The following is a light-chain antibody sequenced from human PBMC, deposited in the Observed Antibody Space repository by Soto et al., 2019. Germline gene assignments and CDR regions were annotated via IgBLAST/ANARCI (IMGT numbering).Light chain of an antibody. Sequence: DIQMTQSPSSLSASVGGGVTISCRASQAISNFLNWYQQKPGKAPKLLIYDASNLETGVPSRFSGSGSGTDFNLIISSLQPEDVATYYCQQYDHLPLTFGGGTKVEIK. J-gene: IGKJ4*01. CDR1: QAISNF. CDR3: QQYDHLPLT. V-gene: IGKV1-33*01. CDR2: DAS.